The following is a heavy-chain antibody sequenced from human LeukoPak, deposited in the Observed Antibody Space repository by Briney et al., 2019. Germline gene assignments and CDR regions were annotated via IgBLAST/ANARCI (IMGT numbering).Heavy chain of an antibody. CDR1: GYSFTSYW. Sequence: GESLKISCKGPGYSFTSYWIGWVRQLPGKGLEWMGIIYPGDSDTRYSPSFQGQVTISADKSISTAYLQWSSLKASDTAMYYCARQGGDCTNGVCYTGFDYWGQGTLVTVSS. CDR2: IYPGDSDT. J-gene: IGHJ4*02. CDR3: ARQGGDCTNGVCYTGFDY. V-gene: IGHV5-51*01. D-gene: IGHD2-8*01.